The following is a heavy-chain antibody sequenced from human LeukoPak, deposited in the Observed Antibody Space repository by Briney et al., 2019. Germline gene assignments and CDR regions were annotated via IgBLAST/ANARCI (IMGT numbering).Heavy chain of an antibody. CDR3: ARGLLDYYGSGSYSYFDY. J-gene: IGHJ4*02. V-gene: IGHV1-18*01. D-gene: IGHD3-10*01. CDR1: GYTFTSYG. CDR2: ISAYNGNT. Sequence: ASVKVSCKASGYTFTSYGISWVRQAPGQGLEWMGWISAYNGNTNYAQKLQGRVTMTTDTSTGTAYMELRSLRSDDTAVYYCARGLLDYYGSGSYSYFDYWGQGTLVTVSS.